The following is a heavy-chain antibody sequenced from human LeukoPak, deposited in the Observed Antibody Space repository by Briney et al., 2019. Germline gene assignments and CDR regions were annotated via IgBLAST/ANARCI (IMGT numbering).Heavy chain of an antibody. CDR1: GFSLSTRGVA. CDR2: IYWNDDK. V-gene: IGHV2-5*01. Sequence: SGPTLVNPTQTLTLTCTFSGFSLSTRGVAVGWIRQPPGKALEWLSLIYWNDDKRYSPSLKSRLTITKDTSKNQVVLTMTNMDPVDTATYYCARRGSSSSFDFWGQGTLVTVSS. D-gene: IGHD6-6*01. CDR3: ARRGSSSSFDF. J-gene: IGHJ4*02.